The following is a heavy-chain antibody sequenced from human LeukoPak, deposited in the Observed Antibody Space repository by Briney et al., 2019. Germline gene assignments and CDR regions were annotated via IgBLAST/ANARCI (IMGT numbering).Heavy chain of an antibody. CDR1: GFIFDKYW. D-gene: IGHD1-26*01. V-gene: IGHV3-7*01. CDR3: VTGGQIFDY. CDR2: IKEDGSEK. J-gene: IGHJ4*02. Sequence: PGGSLRLSCAASGFIFDKYWMSWVRQAPGKGLEWVANIKEDGSEKYYVDSVKGRFTISRDNAKNWLFLQMSSLRAEDTAVYYCVTGGQIFDYWGQGTLVTVSS.